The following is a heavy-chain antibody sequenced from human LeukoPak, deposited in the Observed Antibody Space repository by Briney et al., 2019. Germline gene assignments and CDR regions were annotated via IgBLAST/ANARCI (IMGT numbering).Heavy chain of an antibody. V-gene: IGHV1-46*01. CDR3: ARARNYMVRGVIRLSYYYYYMDV. CDR1: GYTFTSYY. D-gene: IGHD3-10*01. CDR2: INPSGGST. J-gene: IGHJ6*03. Sequence: ASVKVSCKASGYTFTSYYMHWVRQAPGQGLEWMGIINPSGGSTSYAQKFQGRVTMTRNTSISTAYMELSSLRSEDTAVYYCARARNYMVRGVIRLSYYYYYMDVWGKGTTVTISS.